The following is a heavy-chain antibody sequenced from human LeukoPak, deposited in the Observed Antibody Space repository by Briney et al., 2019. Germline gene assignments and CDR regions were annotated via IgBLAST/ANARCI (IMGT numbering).Heavy chain of an antibody. CDR3: AKASEERYSGYDDYLHY. J-gene: IGHJ4*02. Sequence: PGGSLRLSCTTSGFNFSIYPMTWVRQAPGKGLEWVSAISGSGGSTYYADSVKGRFTISRDNSKHTLYLQMNNLRTEDTALYYCAKASEERYSGYDDYLHYWGQGTLVTVSS. CDR1: GFNFSIYP. D-gene: IGHD5-12*01. CDR2: ISGSGGST. V-gene: IGHV3-23*01.